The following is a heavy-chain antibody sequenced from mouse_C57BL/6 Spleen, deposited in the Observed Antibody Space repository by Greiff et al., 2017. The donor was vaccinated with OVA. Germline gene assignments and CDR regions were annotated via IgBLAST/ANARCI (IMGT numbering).Heavy chain of an antibody. V-gene: IGHV1-20*01. J-gene: IGHJ4*01. CDR3: ARRGWDYAMDY. Sequence: EVKLMESGPELVKPGDSVKISCKASGYSFTGYFMNWVMQSHGKSLEWIGRINPYNGDTFYNQKFKGKATLTVDKSSSTAHMELRSLTSEDSAVYYCARRGWDYAMDYWGQGTSVTVSS. D-gene: IGHD1-1*02. CDR2: INPYNGDT. CDR1: GYSFTGYF.